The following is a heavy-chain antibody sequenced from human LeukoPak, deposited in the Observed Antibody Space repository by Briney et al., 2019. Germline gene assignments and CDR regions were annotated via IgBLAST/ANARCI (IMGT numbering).Heavy chain of an antibody. D-gene: IGHD3-16*01. CDR3: ARDGGAGWYFDL. Sequence: GGSLRLSCAASGFTFSSYWMHWVRQAPGKGLEWVSVMQSGGSTYYADSVKGRFTISRDNSKNTLYLQMNSLRVEDTAVYYCARDGGAGWYFDLWGRGTLVTVSS. CDR1: GFTFSSYW. V-gene: IGHV3-53*01. J-gene: IGHJ2*01. CDR2: MQSGGST.